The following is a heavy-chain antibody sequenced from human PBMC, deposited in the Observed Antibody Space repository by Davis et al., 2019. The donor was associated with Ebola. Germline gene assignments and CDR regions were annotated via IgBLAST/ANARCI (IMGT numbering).Heavy chain of an antibody. CDR1: GFTFSSYS. Sequence: GESLKISCAASGFTFSSYSMNWVRQAPGRGLEWVSYISSSSTTKYYADSVKGRFTISRDNSKNTLYLQMNSLRAEDTAVYYCAKSGGEYQLLNSMDYWGQGTLVTVSS. J-gene: IGHJ4*02. V-gene: IGHV3-48*01. CDR2: ISSSSTTK. D-gene: IGHD2-2*01. CDR3: AKSGGEYQLLNSMDY.